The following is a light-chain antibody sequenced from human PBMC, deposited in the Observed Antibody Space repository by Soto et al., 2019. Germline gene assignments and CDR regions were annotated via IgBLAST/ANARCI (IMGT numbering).Light chain of an antibody. V-gene: IGLV2-14*01. J-gene: IGLJ1*01. Sequence: QSVLTQPASVSGSPGQSITISCTGTSSDVGNYKYVSWYQQRPGKAPKLMIYEVSNRPSGVSNRFSGSKSGNTASLTISGLQAEDETDYYCFSYTSSGTYVFGTGTKVTLL. CDR2: EVS. CDR3: FSYTSSGTYV. CDR1: SSDVGNYKY.